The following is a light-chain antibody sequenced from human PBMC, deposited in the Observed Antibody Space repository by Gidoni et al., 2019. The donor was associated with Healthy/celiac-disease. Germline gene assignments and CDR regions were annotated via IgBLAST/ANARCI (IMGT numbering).Light chain of an antibody. CDR3: QQYDNLPYS. CDR2: DSS. V-gene: IGKV1-33*01. J-gene: IGKJ2*03. CDR1: QVISNY. Sequence: QMTPSPSSLSASVGNRVTITCPANQVISNYLNCDQQKPRKAPKLLIYDSSNLETGVPSRFSGSGSGTDFTFTISSLHPEDIATYYCQQYDNLPYSFGQGTKLEIK.